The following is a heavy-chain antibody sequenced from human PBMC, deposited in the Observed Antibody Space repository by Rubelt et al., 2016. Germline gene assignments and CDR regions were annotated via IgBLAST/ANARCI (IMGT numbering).Heavy chain of an antibody. CDR3: AKVERTGDFGRGWFDP. CDR2: SNPSGST. V-gene: IGHV4-34*01. D-gene: IGHD4-17*01. CDR1: GGSLSGYY. Sequence: QVQLQQWGAGLLKPSETLSLTCAVYGGSLSGYYWSWIRQSPGKGLEWIGESNPSGSTNYNPSPKGGVPILVDTSRNQFSLRLTSVTAAETAVYYCAKVERTGDFGRGWFDPWGQGSLVTVSS. J-gene: IGHJ5*02.